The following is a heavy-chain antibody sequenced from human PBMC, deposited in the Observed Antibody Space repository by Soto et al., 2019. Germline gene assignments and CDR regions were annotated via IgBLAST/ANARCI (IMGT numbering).Heavy chain of an antibody. D-gene: IGHD3-10*01. J-gene: IGHJ6*02. CDR2: ISSSSSYI. CDR3: ARDYGVYGMDV. CDR1: GFTFSSYS. V-gene: IGHV3-21*01. Sequence: EVQLVESGGGLVKPGGSLRISCAASGFTFSSYSMNWVRQPPGKGLEWVSSISSSSSYIYYAASVKGRFTISRDNAKNSLYLQMNSLRAEDTAVYYCARDYGVYGMDVWGQGTTVTVSS.